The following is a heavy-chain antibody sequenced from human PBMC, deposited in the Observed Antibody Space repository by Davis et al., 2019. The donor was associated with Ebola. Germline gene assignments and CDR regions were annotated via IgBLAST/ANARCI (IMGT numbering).Heavy chain of an antibody. V-gene: IGHV3-23*01. Sequence: GESLKISCEASGFTLSGFALSWVRQAPGKGLEWVSGITGYGGTTYYADPVKGRFTISRDNSKNTLYLKMDTVRAADTAVYYCVRTKVVTPGDAFDVWGLGTMVTVSS. D-gene: IGHD4-23*01. CDR1: GFTLSGFA. CDR2: ITGYGGTT. J-gene: IGHJ3*01. CDR3: VRTKVVTPGDAFDV.